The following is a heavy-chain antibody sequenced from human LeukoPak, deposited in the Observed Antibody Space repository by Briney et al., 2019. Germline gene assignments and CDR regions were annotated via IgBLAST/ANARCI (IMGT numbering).Heavy chain of an antibody. J-gene: IGHJ4*02. Sequence: GASVKVSCKASGYTFTSYAMHWVRQAPGQWLEWMGWINAGNGNTKYSQKFQGRVTITRDTSASTAYMELSSLRSEDTAVYYCARMTTVTTGLDYWGQGTLVTVSS. V-gene: IGHV1-3*01. CDR2: INAGNGNT. D-gene: IGHD4-17*01. CDR1: GYTFTSYA. CDR3: ARMTTVTTGLDY.